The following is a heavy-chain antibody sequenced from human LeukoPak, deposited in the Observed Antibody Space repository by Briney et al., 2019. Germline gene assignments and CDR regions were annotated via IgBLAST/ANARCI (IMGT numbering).Heavy chain of an antibody. CDR1: GGSISSYY. D-gene: IGHD2-2*01. CDR3: ARDPVPPYCSSTSCYYAFDI. J-gene: IGHJ3*02. CDR2: IYYSGST. V-gene: IGHV4-59*01. Sequence: SETLSLTCTVSGGSISSYYWSWIRQPPGKGLEWIGYIYYSGSTNYNPSLKSRVTISVDTSKNQFSLKLSSVTASDTAVYYCARDPVPPYCSSTSCYYAFDIWGQGTMVTVSS.